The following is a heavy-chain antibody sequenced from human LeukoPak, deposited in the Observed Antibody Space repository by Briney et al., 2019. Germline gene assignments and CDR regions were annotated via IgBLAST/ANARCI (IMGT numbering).Heavy chain of an antibody. CDR1: GYSFTSYW. CDR2: IYPGDSDT. D-gene: IGHD3-22*01. CDR3: VRHYPYDSSPGIQYNWFDP. Sequence: GESLKISCKGSGYSFTSYWIGWVRQMPGKGLEWMGIIYPGDSDTRYSPSFQGQVTVSADKSISTAYLQWSSLKASDTAMYYCVRHYPYDSSPGIQYNWFDPWGQGTLVTVSS. J-gene: IGHJ5*02. V-gene: IGHV5-51*01.